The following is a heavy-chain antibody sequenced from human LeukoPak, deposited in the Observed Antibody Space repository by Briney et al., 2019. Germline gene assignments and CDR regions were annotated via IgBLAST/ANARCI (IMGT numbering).Heavy chain of an antibody. CDR2: ISSSGSTI. CDR1: GFTFSSYE. D-gene: IGHD2/OR15-2a*01. Sequence: RGSLRLSCAASGFTFSSYEMNWVRQAPGKGLEWLSYISSSGSTIHYADSVKGRFTISRDNAKNSLYLQMNSLRAEDTAVYYCARAVNNAFDIWGQGTMVTVSS. V-gene: IGHV3-48*03. CDR3: ARAVNNAFDI. J-gene: IGHJ3*02.